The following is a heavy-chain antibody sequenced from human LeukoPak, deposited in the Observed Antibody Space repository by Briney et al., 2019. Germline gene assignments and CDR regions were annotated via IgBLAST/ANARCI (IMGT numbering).Heavy chain of an antibody. Sequence: SETLSLTCTVSGGSISTYYWSWIRQPPGKGLEWMGYIYYTGSTNYSPSLKSRVTISVDTSKNQFSLKLSSVTAADTAVYYCARDRDRSSWYYFDSWGQGTLVTVSS. CDR2: IYYTGST. CDR3: ARDRDRSSWYYFDS. V-gene: IGHV4-59*01. CDR1: GGSISTYY. D-gene: IGHD6-13*01. J-gene: IGHJ4*02.